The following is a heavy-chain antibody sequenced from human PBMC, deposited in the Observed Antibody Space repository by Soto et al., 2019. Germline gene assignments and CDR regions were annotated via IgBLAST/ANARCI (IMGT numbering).Heavy chain of an antibody. CDR2: ISAYNGNT. J-gene: IGHJ4*02. D-gene: IGHD6-19*01. CDR1: GYTFTSYG. V-gene: IGHV1-18*01. Sequence: ASVKVSCKASGYTFTSYGISWVRQAPGQGLEWMGWISAYNGNTNYAQKIQGRVTMTTDTSTSTAYMELRSLRSDDTAVYYCTRDFAAPIAVAVQPDPHLDYWGQGTLVTVPQ. CDR3: TRDFAAPIAVAVQPDPHLDY.